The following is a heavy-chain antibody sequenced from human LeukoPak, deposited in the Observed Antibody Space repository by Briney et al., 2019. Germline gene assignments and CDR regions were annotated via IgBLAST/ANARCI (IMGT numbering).Heavy chain of an antibody. V-gene: IGHV3-21*01. CDR3: ARGLTLWFGESEYYFDY. D-gene: IGHD3-10*01. CDR1: GFTFSSYS. Sequence: GGSLRLSCAASGFTFSSYSMNWVRQAPGKGLEWVSSISSSSSYIYYADSVKGRFTISRDNAKNSLYLQMNSLRAEDTAVYYCARGLTLWFGESEYYFDYWGQGTLVTVSS. J-gene: IGHJ4*02. CDR2: ISSSSSYI.